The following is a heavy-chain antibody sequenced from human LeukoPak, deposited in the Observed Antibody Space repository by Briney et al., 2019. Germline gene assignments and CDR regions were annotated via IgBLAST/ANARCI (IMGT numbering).Heavy chain of an antibody. CDR2: VYYTGST. D-gene: IGHD6-19*01. CDR1: GPSVTSGSYY. CDR3: ARASSGWN. Sequence: SETLSLTCTVAGPSVTSGSYYWSWIRQPPGKGLGWIGFVYYTGSTNYNPSLKSRLTISLDTSKNQFSLKLSSVTAADTAVYYCARASSGWNWGQGTLVTVSS. V-gene: IGHV4-61*01. J-gene: IGHJ4*02.